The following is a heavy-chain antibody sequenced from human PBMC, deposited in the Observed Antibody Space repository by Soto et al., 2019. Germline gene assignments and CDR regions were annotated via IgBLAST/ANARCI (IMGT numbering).Heavy chain of an antibody. CDR2: INPSGGST. J-gene: IGHJ4*02. CDR3: ARDLRSSSWYGEFDY. CDR1: GYTFTSYY. Sequence: ASVKVSCKASGYTFTSYYMHWVRQAPGQGLEWMGIINPSGGSTSYAQKFQGRVTMTRDTSTSTVYMELSSLRAEDTAVYYCARDLRSSSWYGEFDYWGQGTLVTVSS. V-gene: IGHV1-46*01. D-gene: IGHD6-13*01.